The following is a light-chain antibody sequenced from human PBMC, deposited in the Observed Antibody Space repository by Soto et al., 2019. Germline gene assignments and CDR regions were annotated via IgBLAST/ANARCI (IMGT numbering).Light chain of an antibody. CDR2: GAS. J-gene: IGKJ1*01. CDR1: QSVSNN. Sequence: EIVLTQSPGAVSLSPGERATLSCRASQSVSNNYLAWYQQKPGQAPRLLIYGASTRATGIPARFSGSGSGTEFTLTISSLQSEDFAVYYCQQYNNWPWTFGQGTKVDIK. CDR3: QQYNNWPWT. V-gene: IGKV3-15*01.